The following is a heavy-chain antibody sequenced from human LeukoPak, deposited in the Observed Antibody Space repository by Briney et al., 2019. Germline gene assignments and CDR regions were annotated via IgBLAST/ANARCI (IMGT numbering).Heavy chain of an antibody. D-gene: IGHD5-24*01. CDR2: IYTSGST. V-gene: IGHV4-4*07. CDR3: ARLNGYNFYYMDV. Sequence: PSETLSLTCTVSGGSISSYYWSWLRQPAGKGLEGIGRIYTSGSTNYNPSLTSRGTISVETTKNQFSLKLSSVTAADTAVYYCARLNGYNFYYMDVWGKGTTVTVSS. CDR1: GGSISSYY. J-gene: IGHJ6*03.